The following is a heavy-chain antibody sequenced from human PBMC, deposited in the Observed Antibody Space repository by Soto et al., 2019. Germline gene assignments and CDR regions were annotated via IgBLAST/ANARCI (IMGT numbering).Heavy chain of an antibody. D-gene: IGHD1-26*01. Sequence: EVQLLESGGGLVQPGGSLRLSCAASGFTFSSYAMSWVRQAPGKGLEWVSAISGSGGSTYYADSVKGRFTISRDNSKNTLYQQMNNLRAADKAVDYCAKGEVSGEVGATPIDYWGQGTLVTVSS. J-gene: IGHJ4*02. CDR1: GFTFSSYA. CDR3: AKGEVSGEVGATPIDY. V-gene: IGHV3-23*01. CDR2: ISGSGGST.